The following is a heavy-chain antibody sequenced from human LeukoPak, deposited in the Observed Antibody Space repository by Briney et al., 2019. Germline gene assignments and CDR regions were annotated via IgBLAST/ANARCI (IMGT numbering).Heavy chain of an antibody. Sequence: ASVKVSCKVSVDIFSTYDIQWVRQAPGEGLEWVGWINSDIGGTNSAPKFQGRVSMTTDTSISTAYLELTRLTSDDTAIYYCARNWELWGQGTLVTVSS. CDR1: VDIFSTYD. J-gene: IGHJ4*02. CDR2: INSDIGGT. CDR3: ARNWEL. V-gene: IGHV1-2*02. D-gene: IGHD1-26*01.